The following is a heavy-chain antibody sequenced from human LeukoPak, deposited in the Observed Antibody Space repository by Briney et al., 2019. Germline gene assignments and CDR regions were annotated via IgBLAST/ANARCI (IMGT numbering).Heavy chain of an antibody. V-gene: IGHV1-18*04. CDR3: ATDPRYYDSSDHAFDI. CDR1: GYTFTSYY. D-gene: IGHD3-22*01. CDR2: ISAYNGNT. Sequence: SVKVSCKASGYTFTSYYMHWVRQAPGQGLEWMGWISAYNGNTNYAQKFQGRVTMTEDTSTDTAYMELSSLRSEDTAVYYCATDPRYYDSSDHAFDIWGQGTMVTVSS. J-gene: IGHJ3*02.